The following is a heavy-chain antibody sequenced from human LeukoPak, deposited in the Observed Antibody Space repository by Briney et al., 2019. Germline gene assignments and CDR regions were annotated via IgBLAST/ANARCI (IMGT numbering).Heavy chain of an antibody. V-gene: IGHV4-34*01. CDR2: INHSGSV. CDR1: GGSFSNYY. CDR3: ASTNYGLWSGYYYY. Sequence: PSETLSLTCTVHGGSFSNYYWGWVRQPPGKGLEWIAEINHSGSVNYNPSLKSRVTISVDTSKKQFSLKLSSVTAADTAVYYCASTNYGLWSGYYYYWGQGTLVTVSS. J-gene: IGHJ4*02. D-gene: IGHD3-3*01.